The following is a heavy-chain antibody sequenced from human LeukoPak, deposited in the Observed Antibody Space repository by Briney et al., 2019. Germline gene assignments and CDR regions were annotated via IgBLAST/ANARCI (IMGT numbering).Heavy chain of an antibody. D-gene: IGHD5-12*01. CDR2: ISSSSSYI. V-gene: IGHV3-21*01. CDR3: ARDGGYDLLSHLGY. Sequence: PGGSLRLSCAASGFTFSSYSMNWVRQAPGKGLEWVSSISSSSSYIYYADSVKGRFTTSRDNAKNSLYLQMNSLRAEDTAVYYCARDGGYDLLSHLGYWGQGTLVTVSS. J-gene: IGHJ4*02. CDR1: GFTFSSYS.